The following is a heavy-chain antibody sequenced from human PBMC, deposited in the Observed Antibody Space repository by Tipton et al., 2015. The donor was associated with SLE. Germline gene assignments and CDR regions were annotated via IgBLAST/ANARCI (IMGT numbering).Heavy chain of an antibody. CDR2: IDYSGST. D-gene: IGHD2-2*01. CDR1: GGSISSYY. V-gene: IGHV4-59*12. J-gene: IGHJ5*02. CDR3: AREGQYQGWFDP. Sequence: TLSLTCTVSGGSISSYYWSWIRQPPGKGLEWIGYIDYSGSTNYNPSLKSRVTISVDTSKNQFSLKLSSVTAADTAVYYCAREGQYQGWFDPWGQGTLVTVSS.